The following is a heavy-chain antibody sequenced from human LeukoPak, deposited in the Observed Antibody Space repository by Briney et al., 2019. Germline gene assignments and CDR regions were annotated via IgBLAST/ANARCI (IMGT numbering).Heavy chain of an antibody. CDR3: AREQVVGTYYFDY. D-gene: IGHD6-6*01. Sequence: ASVKVSCKASGYTFTGYYIHWVRQAPGQGLEWMGMISPSGGSTSYAQKFQGRVTMTRDTSASTVYMELSSLRSDDTAVYYCAREQVVGTYYFDYWGQGTLVTVSS. CDR2: ISPSGGST. CDR1: GYTFTGYY. J-gene: IGHJ4*02. V-gene: IGHV1-46*01.